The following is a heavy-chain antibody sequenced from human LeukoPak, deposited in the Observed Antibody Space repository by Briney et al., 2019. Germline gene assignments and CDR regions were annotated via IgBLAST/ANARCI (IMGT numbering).Heavy chain of an antibody. CDR2: ISSSSSYI. CDR3: ARGGGSYGSGGYYKHYYYGMDV. Sequence: GGSLRLSCAASGFTFSSYSMNWVRQAPGKGLEWVSSISSSSSYIYYADSVKGRFTISRDNAKNSLYLQMNSLRAEDTAVYYCARGGGSYGSGGYYKHYYYGMDVWGQGTTVTVSS. D-gene: IGHD3-10*01. V-gene: IGHV3-21*01. J-gene: IGHJ6*02. CDR1: GFTFSSYS.